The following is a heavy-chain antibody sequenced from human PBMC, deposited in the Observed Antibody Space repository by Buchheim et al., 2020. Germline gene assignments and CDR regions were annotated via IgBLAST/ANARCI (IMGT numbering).Heavy chain of an antibody. V-gene: IGHV3-48*01. J-gene: IGHJ4*02. CDR1: GFTFSSYS. CDR3: ARDDSITMVQGVIIDY. Sequence: EVQLVESGGGLVQPGGSLRLSCAASGFTFSSYSMNWVRQAPGKGLEWVSYISSSSTIYYADSVKGRFTISRDNAKNSLYLQMNSLRAEDTAVYYCARDDSITMVQGVIIDYWGQGTL. CDR2: ISSSSTI. D-gene: IGHD3-10*01.